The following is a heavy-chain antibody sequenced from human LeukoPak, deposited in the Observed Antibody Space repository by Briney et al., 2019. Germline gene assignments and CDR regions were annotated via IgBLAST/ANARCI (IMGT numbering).Heavy chain of an antibody. CDR3: ARDLRLRYFDWLLFSADGGDY. Sequence: ASVKVSCKASGYTFTSYGISWVRQAPGQGLEWMGWISAYNGNTNYAPKLQGRVTMTTDTSTSTAYMELRSLRSDDTAVYYCARDLRLRYFDWLLFSADGGDYWGQGTLVTVSS. D-gene: IGHD3-9*01. CDR1: GYTFTSYG. CDR2: ISAYNGNT. J-gene: IGHJ4*02. V-gene: IGHV1-18*01.